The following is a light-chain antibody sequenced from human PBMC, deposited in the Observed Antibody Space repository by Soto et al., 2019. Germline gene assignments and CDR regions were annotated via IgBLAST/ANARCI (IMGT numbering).Light chain of an antibody. Sequence: QSVLTQPPSASSTPGQTVTISCSGSTSNIGTFYVYWYQHLPGTAPKLLIYLGDQRASGVSDRFSGSKSGTSASLAIHGLRSDDEADYYCAAWDDNLNAYVFGSGTKLTVL. CDR1: TSNIGTFY. V-gene: IGLV1-47*02. CDR3: AAWDDNLNAYV. CDR2: LGD. J-gene: IGLJ1*01.